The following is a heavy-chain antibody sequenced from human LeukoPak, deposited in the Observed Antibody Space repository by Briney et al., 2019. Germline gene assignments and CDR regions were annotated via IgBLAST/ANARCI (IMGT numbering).Heavy chain of an antibody. CDR3: ARATLGYCSSTSCYNAFDI. D-gene: IGHD2-2*02. CDR2: IYTSGST. CDR1: GGSISSYY. J-gene: IGHJ3*02. V-gene: IGHV4-4*07. Sequence: SETLSLTCTVSGGSISSYYWSWIRQPAGKGLEWIGRIYTSGSTNYNPSLKSRVTMSGDTSKNQFSLKLSSVTAADTAVYYCARATLGYCSSTSCYNAFDIWGQGTMVTVSS.